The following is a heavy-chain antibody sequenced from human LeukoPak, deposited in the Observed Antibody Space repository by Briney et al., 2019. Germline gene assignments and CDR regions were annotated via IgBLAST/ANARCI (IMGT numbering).Heavy chain of an antibody. J-gene: IGHJ6*02. CDR2: VSSSSSYI. D-gene: IGHD5-18*01. V-gene: IGHV3-21*01. CDR3: ARERDTAMGEHGMDV. CDR1: GFTFSSYS. Sequence: GGSLRLSCAASGFTFSSYSMNWVRQAPGKGLEWVSSVSSSSSYIYYADSVKGRFTISRDNAKNSLYLQMNSLRAEDTAVYYCARERDTAMGEHGMDVWGQGTTVTVSS.